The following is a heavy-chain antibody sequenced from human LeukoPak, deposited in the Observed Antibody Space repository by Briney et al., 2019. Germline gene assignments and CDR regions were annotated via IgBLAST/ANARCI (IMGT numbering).Heavy chain of an antibody. CDR2: INHSGST. Sequence: PSETLSLTCAVYGGSFSGYYWSWIRQPPGKGLEWIGEINHSGSTNYNPSLKSRVTISVDTSKNQFSLKLSSVTAADTAVYYCARGPTLLGYSYDFDYWGQGTLVTVSS. J-gene: IGHJ4*02. CDR1: GGSFSGYY. CDR3: ARGPTLLGYSYDFDY. D-gene: IGHD5-18*01. V-gene: IGHV4-34*01.